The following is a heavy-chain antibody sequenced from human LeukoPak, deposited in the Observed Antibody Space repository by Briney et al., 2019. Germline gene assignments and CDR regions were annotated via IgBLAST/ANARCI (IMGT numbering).Heavy chain of an antibody. Sequence: PGGSLRLSCAASGFTFSSYAMSWVRQAPGKGLEWVSAISGSGGSTYYADSVKGRFTISRDKSKNTLYLQMNSLRAEDTAVYYCAKGADIVVVPAAYPVDYWGQGTLVTVSS. J-gene: IGHJ4*02. CDR3: AKGADIVVVPAAYPVDY. V-gene: IGHV3-23*01. CDR2: ISGSGGST. CDR1: GFTFSSYA. D-gene: IGHD2-2*01.